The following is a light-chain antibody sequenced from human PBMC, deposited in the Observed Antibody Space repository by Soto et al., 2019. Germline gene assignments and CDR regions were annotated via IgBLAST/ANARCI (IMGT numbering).Light chain of an antibody. CDR3: AAWDDSLNGYV. J-gene: IGLJ1*01. CDR1: SSNIGSNA. Sequence: QSVLTQPPSASGTPGQRVTISCSGSSSNIGSNAVNWYQQLPGTAPKLLIYSNNQRPSGVPDRFSGSKSGTSASLAMSGLQSGDEADYYCAAWDDSLNGYVFGTGTKVTVL. CDR2: SNN. V-gene: IGLV1-44*01.